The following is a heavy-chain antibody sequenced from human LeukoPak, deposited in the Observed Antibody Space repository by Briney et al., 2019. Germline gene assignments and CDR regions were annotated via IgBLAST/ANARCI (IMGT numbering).Heavy chain of an antibody. J-gene: IGHJ4*02. Sequence: PSETLSLTCTVSGGSISSYYWSWIRRPPGKGLEWIGYIYYSGSTNYNPSLKSRVTISVDTSKNQFSLKLSSVTAADTAVYYCARHVGYSYGYSDPYFDYWGQGTLVTVS. CDR3: ARHVGYSYGYSDPYFDY. D-gene: IGHD5-18*01. CDR1: GGSISSYY. V-gene: IGHV4-59*08. CDR2: IYYSGST.